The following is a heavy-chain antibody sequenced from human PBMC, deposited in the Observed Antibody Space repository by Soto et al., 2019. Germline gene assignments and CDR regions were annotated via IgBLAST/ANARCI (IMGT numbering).Heavy chain of an antibody. Sequence: QDQLVQSGAEVKKPGASVTVSCKASGYSFTNYGITWVRQAPGQGLEWLGRISAINGTIHYAQKVQGRVTMTTDASTSTAYMELRSLRSDDTAVYYCARDRGVAPPVAGNTHYYYYMDVWGKGTTVTVSS. V-gene: IGHV1-18*01. CDR3: ARDRGVAPPVAGNTHYYYYMDV. CDR1: GYSFTNYG. J-gene: IGHJ6*03. D-gene: IGHD6-19*01. CDR2: ISAINGTI.